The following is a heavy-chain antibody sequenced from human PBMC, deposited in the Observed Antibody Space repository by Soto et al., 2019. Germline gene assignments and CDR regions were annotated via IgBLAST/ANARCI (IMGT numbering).Heavy chain of an antibody. CDR2: IVVGSGNT. J-gene: IGHJ6*02. Sequence: GASVKVSCKASGSTFTSSAVQWVRQARGQRLEWIGWIVVGSGNTNYAQKFQERVTITRDMSTSTAYMELSSLRSEDTAVYYCAADATTVTTRRSIGMDVWGQGTTVTVSS. CDR1: GSTFTSSA. D-gene: IGHD4-4*01. V-gene: IGHV1-58*01. CDR3: AADATTVTTRRSIGMDV.